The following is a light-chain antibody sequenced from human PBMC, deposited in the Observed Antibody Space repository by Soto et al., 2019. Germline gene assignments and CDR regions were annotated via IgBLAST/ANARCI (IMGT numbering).Light chain of an antibody. J-gene: IGLJ1*01. V-gene: IGLV2-8*01. Sequence: QSVLTQPPSASGSPGQSVTISCTATSSDVGGYNYVSWYQQHPGKAPKLIIYEVTKRPSGVPDRFSGSKSGSTASLTVSGLQADDEADYYCSSYAGSSYVFGTGTKVTVL. CDR3: SSYAGSSYV. CDR1: SSDVGGYNY. CDR2: EVT.